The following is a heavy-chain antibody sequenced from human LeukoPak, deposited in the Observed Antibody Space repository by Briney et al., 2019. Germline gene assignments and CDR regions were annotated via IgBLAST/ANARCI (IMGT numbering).Heavy chain of an antibody. J-gene: IGHJ4*02. Sequence: SETLSLTCTVSGGSISSYYWSWIRQPPGKGLEWIGYIYYSGSTNYNPSLKSRVTISVDTSKNQFSLKLSSVTAAYTAVYYCARAKDFDYWGQGTLVTVSS. CDR1: GGSISSYY. CDR3: ARAKDFDY. CDR2: IYYSGST. V-gene: IGHV4-59*01.